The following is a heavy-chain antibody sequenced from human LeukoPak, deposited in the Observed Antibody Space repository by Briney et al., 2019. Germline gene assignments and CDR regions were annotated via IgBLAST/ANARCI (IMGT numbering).Heavy chain of an antibody. J-gene: IGHJ4*02. D-gene: IGHD1-26*01. CDR2: INPDGSTI. CDR1: GVTFSSYA. Sequence: GGSLRLSCAASGVTFSSYALSWVGQSPGKGLVWVSRINPDGSTINYADSVKGRFTISRDNAKNTLYMQMNSLRAEHPAVYYCATGGNYRFDYWGQGTLVTVSS. CDR3: ATGGNYRFDY. V-gene: IGHV3-74*01.